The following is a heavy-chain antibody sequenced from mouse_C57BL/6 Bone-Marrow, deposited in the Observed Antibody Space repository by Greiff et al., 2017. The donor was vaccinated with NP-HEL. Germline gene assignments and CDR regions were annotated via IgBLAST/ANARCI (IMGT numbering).Heavy chain of an antibody. D-gene: IGHD1-1*01. V-gene: IGHV10-1*01. CDR2: IRSKSNNYAT. Sequence: KGLEWVARIRSKSNNYATYYADSVKDRFTISRDDSESMLYLQMNNLKTEDTAMYYCVSYYYGSSSFYAMDYWGQGTSVTVSS. CDR3: VSYYYGSSSFYAMDY. J-gene: IGHJ4*01.